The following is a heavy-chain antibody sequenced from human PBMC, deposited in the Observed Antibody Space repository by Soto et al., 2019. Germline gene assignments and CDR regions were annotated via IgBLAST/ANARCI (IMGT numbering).Heavy chain of an antibody. CDR3: DRVPSP. CDR1: GGSISSGTYH. Sequence: PSETLSLTCTVSGGSISSGTYHWSWIRHHPGKGLEWIGYIYHSGSTYYNPSLKSRVTISVDRSKNQFSLKLSSVTAADTAVYYRDRVPSPWGQGTLVTVAS. CDR2: IYHSGST. V-gene: IGHV4-30-2*01. J-gene: IGHJ5*02.